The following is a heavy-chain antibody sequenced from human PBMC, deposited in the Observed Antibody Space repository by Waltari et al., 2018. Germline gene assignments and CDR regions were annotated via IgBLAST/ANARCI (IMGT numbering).Heavy chain of an antibody. CDR1: GGSFSGYY. J-gene: IGHJ5*02. CDR3: ARVNRGTIAGWFDP. V-gene: IGHV4-34*01. Sequence: QVQLQQWGAGLLKPSETLSLTCAVYGGSFSGYYWSWIRQPPGKGLEWIGEINHSGSTNYNPALKSRVTRSVDTSKNQFSLKLSSVTAADTAVYYCARVNRGTIAGWFDPWGQGTLVTVSS. D-gene: IGHD2-21*01. CDR2: INHSGST.